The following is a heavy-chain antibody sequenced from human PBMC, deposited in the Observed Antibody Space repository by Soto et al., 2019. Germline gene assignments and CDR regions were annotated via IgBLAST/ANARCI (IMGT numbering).Heavy chain of an antibody. J-gene: IGHJ4*02. CDR2: ISKSGDST. CDR1: GVTFTSYA. Sequence: GGSLRLSCAASGVTFTSYAMTWVRQVPGEGLQWVSSISKSGDSTYYADSVKGRFTTSRDNSKNTLYLQMNSLRAEDTAVYYYAKASDYDDILTGLHWGQGTLVTVSS. V-gene: IGHV3-23*01. CDR3: AKASDYDDILTGLH. D-gene: IGHD3-9*01.